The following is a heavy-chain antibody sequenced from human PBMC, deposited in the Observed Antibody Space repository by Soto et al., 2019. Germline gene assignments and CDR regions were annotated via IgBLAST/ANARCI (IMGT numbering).Heavy chain of an antibody. CDR2: IKSKTDGGTP. V-gene: IGHV3-15*07. Sequence: PGGSLRLSCAASGFTFSNAWMNWVRQAPGKGLEWVGRIKSKTDGGTPDYAAPVKGRFTISRDDSKNTLYPQMNSLKTEDTAVYYCKGSGYYYGYYYGMDVWGQGTTVTVSS. J-gene: IGHJ6*02. CDR3: KGSGYYYGYYYGMDV. D-gene: IGHD3-22*01. CDR1: GFTFSNAW.